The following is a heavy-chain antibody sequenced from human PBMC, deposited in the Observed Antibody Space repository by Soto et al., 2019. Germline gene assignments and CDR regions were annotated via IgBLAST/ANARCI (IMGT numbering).Heavy chain of an antibody. J-gene: IGHJ6*03. CDR1: GFTVSSNY. CDR2: IYSGGST. CDR3: ASLPRTGYYYYYMDV. V-gene: IGHV3-66*01. D-gene: IGHD4-17*01. Sequence: EVQLVESGGGLVQPGGSLRLSCAASGFTVSSNYMSWVRQAPGKGLEWVSVIYSGGSTYYADSVKGRFTISRDNSKNTRYLQMNSLRAEDTAVYYCASLPRTGYYYYYMDVWCKGTTVTVSS.